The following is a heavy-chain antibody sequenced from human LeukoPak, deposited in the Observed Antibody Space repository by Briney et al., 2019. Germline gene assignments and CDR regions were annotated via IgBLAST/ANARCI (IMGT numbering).Heavy chain of an antibody. V-gene: IGHV1-2*02. CDR1: GYTFTGYY. J-gene: IGHJ6*03. D-gene: IGHD3/OR15-3a*01. CDR2: INPNSGGT. Sequence: GASVKVSCKASGYTFTGYYMHWVRQAPGQGLEWMGWINPNSGGTNYAQKFQGRVTMTRDTSISTAYMELSRLRSDDTAAYYCARGGLGWYYYYYMDVWGKGTTVTVSS. CDR3: ARGGLGWYYYYYMDV.